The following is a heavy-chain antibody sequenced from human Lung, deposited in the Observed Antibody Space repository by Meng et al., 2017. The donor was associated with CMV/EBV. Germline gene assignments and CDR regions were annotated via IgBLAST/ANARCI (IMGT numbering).Heavy chain of an antibody. V-gene: IGHV3-33*06. CDR3: AKWIGGSNYYGMDV. J-gene: IGHJ6*02. CDR2: IWYDGSNK. D-gene: IGHD2-15*01. Sequence: GGSXRLXCAASGFTFSSYGMHWVRQAPGKGLEWVAVIWYDGSNKYYADSVKGRFTISRDNSKNTLYLQMNSLRAEDTAVYYCAKWIGGSNYYGMDVWGQGTTVTVSS. CDR1: GFTFSSYG.